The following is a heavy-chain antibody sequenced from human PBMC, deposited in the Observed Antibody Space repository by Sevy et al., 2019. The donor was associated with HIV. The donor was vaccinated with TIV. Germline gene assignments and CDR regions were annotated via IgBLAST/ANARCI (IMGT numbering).Heavy chain of an antibody. Sequence: GGSLRLSCAASGFTFSSYAMHWVRQAPGKGLEWVAVISYDGSNKYYADSVKGRFTISRDNSKNTLYLQMNSLRAEDTAVYYCARVTGSGGGYSFDYWGQGTLVTVSS. D-gene: IGHD6-19*01. J-gene: IGHJ4*02. V-gene: IGHV3-30-3*01. CDR2: ISYDGSNK. CDR3: ARVTGSGGGYSFDY. CDR1: GFTFSSYA.